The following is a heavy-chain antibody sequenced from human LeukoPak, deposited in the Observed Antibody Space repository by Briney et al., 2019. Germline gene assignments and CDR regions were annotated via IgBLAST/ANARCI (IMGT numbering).Heavy chain of an antibody. V-gene: IGHV4-59*05. CDR3: ARRRTYYYDSSGYSSWFDP. D-gene: IGHD3-22*01. CDR2: IYYSGST. J-gene: IGHJ5*02. CDR1: GGSISSYY. Sequence: SETLSLTCIVSGGSISSYYWSWIRQPPGKGLEWIGSIYYSGSTYYNPSLKSRVTISVDTSKNQFSLKLSSVTAADTAVYYCARRRTYYYDSSGYSSWFDPWGQGTLVTVSS.